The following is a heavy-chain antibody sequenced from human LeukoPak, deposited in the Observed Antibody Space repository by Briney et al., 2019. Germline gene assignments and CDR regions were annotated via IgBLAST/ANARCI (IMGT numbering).Heavy chain of an antibody. CDR1: GATFSSFW. D-gene: IGHD3-10*01. J-gene: IGHJ5*02. CDR3: AFDFGGYSDT. V-gene: IGHV3-74*01. Sequence: AGGSLRLSCAVSGATFSSFWMHSVRQVPGKGPAWVSRSNPAGSRVDYADSVKGRFTISRDNARDTLYLQMNSLRVEDTAMYYCAFDFGGYSDTWGQGTLVTVSS. CDR2: SNPAGSRV.